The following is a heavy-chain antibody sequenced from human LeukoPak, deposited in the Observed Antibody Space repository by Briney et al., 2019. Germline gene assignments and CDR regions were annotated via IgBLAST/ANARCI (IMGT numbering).Heavy chain of an antibody. V-gene: IGHV1-18*01. J-gene: IGHJ4*02. CDR3: TRDQGDFANYGYFDS. D-gene: IGHD4/OR15-4a*01. CDR1: GYVVRDYG. Sequence: ASVKVSCKASGYVVRDYGFSWVRQAPGQGLEWMGWISASNNKTNYSHKFQGRVTLMTDPVATTVHMELRSLRSDDTAIYYCTRDQGDFANYGYFDSWGQGTLVIVSS. CDR2: ISASNNKT.